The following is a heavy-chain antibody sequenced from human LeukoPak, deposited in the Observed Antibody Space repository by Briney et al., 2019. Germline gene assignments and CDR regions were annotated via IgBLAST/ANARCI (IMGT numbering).Heavy chain of an antibody. V-gene: IGHV3-74*01. J-gene: IGHJ4*02. CDR1: GFTFSSHW. CDR2: IKTDGSIT. Sequence: GSLRLSCAASGFTFSSHWMHWVRQVPGKGLVWVSRIKTDGSITNYADSVKGQFTISRDNAKNTVYLQINTLRADDTAVYYCARDEVADIVVVPAAPFDYWGQGTLVTVSS. D-gene: IGHD2-2*01. CDR3: ARDEVADIVVVPAAPFDY.